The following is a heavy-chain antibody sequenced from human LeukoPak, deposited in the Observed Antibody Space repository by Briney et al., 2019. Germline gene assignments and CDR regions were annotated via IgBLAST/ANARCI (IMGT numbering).Heavy chain of an antibody. CDR3: AKAPVTTCRGAYCYPFDY. CDR2: INSDGSST. D-gene: IGHD2-21*01. Sequence: PGGSLRLSCAASGFTFSSYWMHWVRQAPGKGLVWVSRINSDGSSTSYADSVRGRFTISRDNAKNTLYLQMNSLRPEDAAVYYCAKAPVTTCRGAYCYPFDYWGQGTLVTVSS. CDR1: GFTFSSYW. V-gene: IGHV3-74*01. J-gene: IGHJ4*02.